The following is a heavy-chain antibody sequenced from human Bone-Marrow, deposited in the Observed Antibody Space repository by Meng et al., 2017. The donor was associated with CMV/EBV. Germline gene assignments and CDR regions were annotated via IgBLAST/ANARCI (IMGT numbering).Heavy chain of an antibody. CDR1: GYTFTGYY. J-gene: IGHJ4*02. CDR2: INPNSGGT. V-gene: IGHV1-2*02. Sequence: ASVKVSCKASGYTFTGYYMHWVRQAPGQGLEWMGWINPNSGGTNYAQKFQGRVTMTRDTSISTAYMELSRPRSDDTAVYYCARDIVVVPVAIEGGDYWGQGTLVTVSS. CDR3: ARDIVVVPVAIEGGDY. D-gene: IGHD2-2*02.